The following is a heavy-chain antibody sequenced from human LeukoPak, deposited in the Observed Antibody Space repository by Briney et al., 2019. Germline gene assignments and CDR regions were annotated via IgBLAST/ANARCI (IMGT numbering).Heavy chain of an antibody. V-gene: IGHV4-34*01. CDR2: INHSGST. D-gene: IGHD4-17*01. Sequence: MPSETLSLTCAVYGGSFSGYYWSWIRQPPGKGLEWIGEINHSGSTNDNPSLKSRVTISVDTSKNQFSLKLSSVTAADTAVYYCARGTTVTTSDYWGQGTLVTVSS. J-gene: IGHJ4*02. CDR1: GGSFSGYY. CDR3: ARGTTVTTSDY.